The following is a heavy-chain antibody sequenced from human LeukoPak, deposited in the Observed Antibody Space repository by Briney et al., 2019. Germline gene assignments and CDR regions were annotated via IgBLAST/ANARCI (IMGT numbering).Heavy chain of an antibody. J-gene: IGHJ6*02. CDR3: ARHTYYYDARSSYPYYYGMDV. CDR2: IYYSGST. V-gene: IGHV4-59*08. CDR1: GGSISSYY. D-gene: IGHD3-10*01. Sequence: SETLSLTCTVSGGSISSYYWSWIRQPPGKGLEWVGYIYYSGSTNYNPSLKSRVTISVDTSKNQFSLRLSSVTAADTAVYYCARHTYYYDARSSYPYYYGMDVWGQGTTVTVSS.